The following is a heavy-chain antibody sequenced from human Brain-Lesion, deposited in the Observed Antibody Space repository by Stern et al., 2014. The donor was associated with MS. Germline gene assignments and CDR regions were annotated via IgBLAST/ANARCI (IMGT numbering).Heavy chain of an antibody. CDR3: AGEEDIRYCSGGSCTGNWFDP. J-gene: IGHJ5*02. D-gene: IGHD2-15*01. CDR2: IYYSGNT. V-gene: IGHV4-39*01. Sequence: QVQLQESGPGLVKPSETLSLTCTVAGGSVSSTSYAWAWIRQPPGKGLAWIGTIYYSGNTYYSPSLKSRLTISLDTSKNQFSLQRRSGTAADTAVYYCAGEEDIRYCSGGSCTGNWFDPWGQGTLVTVSS. CDR1: GGSVSSTSYA.